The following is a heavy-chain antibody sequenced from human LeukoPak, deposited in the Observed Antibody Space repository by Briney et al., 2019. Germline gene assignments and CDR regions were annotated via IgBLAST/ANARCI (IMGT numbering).Heavy chain of an antibody. J-gene: IGHJ6*03. CDR3: ARTSIGYSSGWYYYYYMDV. D-gene: IGHD6-19*01. V-gene: IGHV1-69*05. CDR1: GGTFSSYA. CDR2: VIPISGTA. Sequence: SVKVSCKASGGTFSSYAISWVRQAPGQGLEWMGGVIPISGTANYAQKFQGRVTITTDESTSTAYMELSSLRSEDTAVYYCARTSIGYSSGWYYYYYMDVWGKGTTVTVSS.